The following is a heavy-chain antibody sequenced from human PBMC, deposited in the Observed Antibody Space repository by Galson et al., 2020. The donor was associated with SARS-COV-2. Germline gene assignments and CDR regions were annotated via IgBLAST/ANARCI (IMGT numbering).Heavy chain of an antibody. CDR1: GGTFSSYA. CDR2: IIPIFGTA. J-gene: IGHJ4*02. CDR3: ARETPGWLLEPIYFDY. Sequence: SVKVSCKASGGTFSSYAISWVRQAPGQGLEWMGGIIPIFGTANYAQKFQGRVTITADESTSTAYMELSSLRSEDTAVYYCARETPGWLLEPIYFDYWGQGTLVTVSS. D-gene: IGHD5-12*01. V-gene: IGHV1-69*13.